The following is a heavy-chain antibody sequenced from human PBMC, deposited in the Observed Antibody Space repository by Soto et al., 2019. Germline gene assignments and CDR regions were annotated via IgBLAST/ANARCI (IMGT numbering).Heavy chain of an antibody. CDR3: AVAPRGERLVDFDY. CDR2: LYSGGST. Sequence: EVQLVESGGGLVQPGGSLRLSCVASGFTVSSKYMSWVRQAPGKGLEWVSVLYSGGSTYYADAVRDRFTISRDDPRNTLYLPRSRLRVEDTAIYYCAVAPRGERLVDFDYWGRGTLVTVSS. V-gene: IGHV3-66*01. CDR1: GFTVSSKY. D-gene: IGHD6-25*01. J-gene: IGHJ4*02.